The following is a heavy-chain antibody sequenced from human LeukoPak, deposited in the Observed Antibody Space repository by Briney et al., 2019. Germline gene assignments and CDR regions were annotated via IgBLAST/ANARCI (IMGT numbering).Heavy chain of an antibody. Sequence: SETLSLTCTVSGGSISSSSYYWGWIRQPPGKGLEWIGSIYYSGITYYNPSLRSRVTISVDTSKNQFSLKLSSVTAADTAVYYCARLKGTYYDILTGMGYFDLWGRGTLVTVSS. D-gene: IGHD3-9*01. V-gene: IGHV4-39*01. CDR1: GGSISSSSYY. J-gene: IGHJ2*01. CDR3: ARLKGTYYDILTGMGYFDL. CDR2: IYYSGIT.